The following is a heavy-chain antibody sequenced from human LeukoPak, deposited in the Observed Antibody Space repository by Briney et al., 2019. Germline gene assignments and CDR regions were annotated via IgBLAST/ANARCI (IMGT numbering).Heavy chain of an antibody. CDR2: IIPIFGTA. CDR1: GGTFSSYA. Sequence: GASVKVSCKASGGTFSSYAISWVRQAPGQGLEWMGGIIPIFGTANYAQKFQGRVTITTDESTSTAYMELSSLRSEDTAVYYCARGESAIAAAAHPPDYWGQGTLVTVSS. CDR3: ARGESAIAAAAHPPDY. D-gene: IGHD6-13*01. V-gene: IGHV1-69*05. J-gene: IGHJ4*02.